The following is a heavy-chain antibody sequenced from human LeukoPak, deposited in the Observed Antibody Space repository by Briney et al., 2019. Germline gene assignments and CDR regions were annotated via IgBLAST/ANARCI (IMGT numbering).Heavy chain of an antibody. CDR2: ISGSGGST. D-gene: IGHD3-22*01. J-gene: IGHJ6*02. CDR1: GFTFSSYA. CDR3: ARRRTLIVDNGMDV. V-gene: IGHV3-23*01. Sequence: GGSLRLSCAASGFTFSSYAMSWVRQAPGKGLEWVSGISGSGGSTYYADSVKGRFTISRDNAKNSLYLQMNSLRAEDTAVYYCARRRTLIVDNGMDVWGQGTTVTVSS.